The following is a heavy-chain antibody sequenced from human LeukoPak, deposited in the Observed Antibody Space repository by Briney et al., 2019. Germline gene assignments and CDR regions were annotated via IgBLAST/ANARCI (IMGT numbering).Heavy chain of an antibody. J-gene: IGHJ4*02. CDR1: GFTFSSYW. Sequence: GGSLRLSCAASGFTFSSYWMSWARQAPGKGLEWVANIKQDGSEKYYVDSVKGRLTISRDNAKNSLYLQMDSLRAEDTAVYYCARYIVVVVAAQYYFDYWGQGTLVTVSS. D-gene: IGHD2-15*01. V-gene: IGHV3-7*03. CDR3: ARYIVVVVAAQYYFDY. CDR2: IKQDGSEK.